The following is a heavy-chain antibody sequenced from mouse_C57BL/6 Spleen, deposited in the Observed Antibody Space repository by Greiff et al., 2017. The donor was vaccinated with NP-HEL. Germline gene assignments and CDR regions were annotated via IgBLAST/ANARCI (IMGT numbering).Heavy chain of an antibody. V-gene: IGHV1-26*01. Sequence: EVQLQQSGPELVKPGASVKISCKASGYTFTDYYMNWVKQSHGKSLEWIGDINPNNGGTSYNQKFKGKATLTVDKSSSTAYMELRSLTSEDSAVYYCASWGGYPPWFAYWGQGTLVTVSA. D-gene: IGHD2-2*01. CDR3: ASWGGYPPWFAY. J-gene: IGHJ3*01. CDR2: INPNNGGT. CDR1: GYTFTDYY.